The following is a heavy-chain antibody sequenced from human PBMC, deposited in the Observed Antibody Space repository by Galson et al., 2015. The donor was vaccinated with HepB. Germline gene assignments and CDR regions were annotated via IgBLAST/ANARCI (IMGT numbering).Heavy chain of an antibody. CDR3: ARHPSIAAAAFENWFDP. Sequence: SLRLSCAASGFTFSSYGMHWVRQAPGKGLEWVAVISYDGSNKYYADSVKGRFTISRDNSKNTLYLQMNSLRAEDTAVYYCARHPSIAAAAFENWFDPWGQGTLVTVSS. V-gene: IGHV3-30*03. CDR1: GFTFSSYG. J-gene: IGHJ5*02. D-gene: IGHD6-13*01. CDR2: ISYDGSNK.